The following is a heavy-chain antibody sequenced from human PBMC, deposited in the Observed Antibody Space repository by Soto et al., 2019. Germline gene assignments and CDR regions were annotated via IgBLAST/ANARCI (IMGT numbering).Heavy chain of an antibody. J-gene: IGHJ4*02. CDR3: ARRYGYSFDY. CDR2: IYYSGST. CDR1: GGSISSYY. Sequence: SETLSLTCTVSGGSISSYYWSWIRQPPGKGLEWIGYIYYSGSTNYNPSLKSRVTISVDTSKNQFSLKLSSVTAADTAVYYCARRYGYSFDYWGQGTLLTVSS. V-gene: IGHV4-59*08. D-gene: IGHD1-1*01.